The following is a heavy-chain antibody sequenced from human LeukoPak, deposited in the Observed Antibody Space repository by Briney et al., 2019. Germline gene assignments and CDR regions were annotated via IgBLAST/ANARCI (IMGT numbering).Heavy chain of an antibody. D-gene: IGHD1-26*01. V-gene: IGHV3-23*01. CDR2: IRGSGDST. J-gene: IGHJ4*02. CDR3: ARVLVGALDY. Sequence: GGSLRLSCAASGSTFSNYAMSWVRQAPGKGLEWVSGIRGSGDSTYYADSVKGRFTISRGISKSTLYLQMNSLRAEDTAVYYCARVLVGALDYWGQGTLVTVSS. CDR1: GSTFSNYA.